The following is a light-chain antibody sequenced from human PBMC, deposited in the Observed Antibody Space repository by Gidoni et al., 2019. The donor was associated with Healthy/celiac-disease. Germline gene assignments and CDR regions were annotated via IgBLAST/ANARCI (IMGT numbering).Light chain of an antibody. V-gene: IGKV3-11*01. CDR3: QQRSNS. CDR1: QSVSSY. CDR2: DAS. Sequence: IVLTQSPATLSLSPGERATLSCRASQSVSSYLAWYQQKPGQAPRLLIYDASNRATGIPARLSGSGSGTDFTLTISSLEPEDFAVYYCQQRSNSFGPXTKVDIK. J-gene: IGKJ3*01.